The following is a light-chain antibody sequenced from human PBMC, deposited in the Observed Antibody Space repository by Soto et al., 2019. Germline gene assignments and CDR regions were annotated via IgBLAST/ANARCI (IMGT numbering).Light chain of an antibody. CDR3: QTWGSGIVV. Sequence: QPVLTQSPSASASLGASVKLTCTLSSGHSNYAIAWHQQQSEKGPRYLMKLNSDGSHSKGDGIPDRFSGSSSGAERYLTISSLQSYDEADDYCQTWGSGIVVFGGGTKLTVL. CDR1: SGHSNYA. V-gene: IGLV4-69*02. J-gene: IGLJ2*01. CDR2: LNSDGSH.